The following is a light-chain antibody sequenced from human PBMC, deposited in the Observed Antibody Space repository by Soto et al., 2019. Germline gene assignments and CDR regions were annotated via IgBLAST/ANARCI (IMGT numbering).Light chain of an antibody. CDR2: GAS. J-gene: IGKJ1*01. Sequence: DIVMTQSPATLSVSPGERATLSCRASQSAGIDLAWYQQTPGQAPRLLNYGASTRATGIPSRFGGSGSRKEFTITISSLQSEDVAVYYCQQYNNWWTFGQGTKVDIK. CDR3: QQYNNWWT. V-gene: IGKV3-15*01. CDR1: QSAGID.